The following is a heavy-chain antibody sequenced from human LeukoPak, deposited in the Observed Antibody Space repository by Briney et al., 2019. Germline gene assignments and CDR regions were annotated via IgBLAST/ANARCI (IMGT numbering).Heavy chain of an antibody. V-gene: IGHV1-69*05. CDR2: IIPIFGTA. Sequence: SSVKVSCKASGGTFSSYAISWVRQAPGQGLEWMGRIIPIFGTANYAQKFQGRVTITTDESTSTAYMELSSLRSEDTAVYYCARGFGSPYYFDYWGQGTLVTVSS. CDR3: ARGFGSPYYFDY. D-gene: IGHD3-10*01. J-gene: IGHJ4*02. CDR1: GGTFSSYA.